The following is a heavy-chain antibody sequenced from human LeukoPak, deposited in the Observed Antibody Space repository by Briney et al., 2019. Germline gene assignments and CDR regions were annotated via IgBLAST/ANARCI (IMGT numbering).Heavy chain of an antibody. D-gene: IGHD3-10*01. CDR2: IRSKAYGGTT. CDR1: RFTLGDYA. V-gene: IGHV3-49*03. Sequence: GGSLRLSRTPSRFTLGDYAMSGLPQAPPKGEGRVGFIRSKAYGGTTEYAASEKGRFTISSNDSKSIAYLQMNRLKTEDTAVYYCTRALLRWFGETNFDYWGQGTLVTVSS. CDR3: TRALLRWFGETNFDY. J-gene: IGHJ4*02.